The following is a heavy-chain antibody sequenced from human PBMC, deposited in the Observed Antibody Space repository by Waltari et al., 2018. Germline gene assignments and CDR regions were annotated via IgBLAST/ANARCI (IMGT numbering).Heavy chain of an antibody. V-gene: IGHV3-23*01. CDR1: GFTFSSYA. Sequence: EVQLLESGGGLVQPGGSLRLSCAASGFTFSSYAMSWVRQAPGQGLEWFSAISGSGGSTYYADSVKGRFTISRDNSKNTLYLQMNSLRAEDTAVYYCAKDNGYSYATGGGYFDYWGQGTLVTVSS. CDR2: ISGSGGST. D-gene: IGHD5-18*01. J-gene: IGHJ4*02. CDR3: AKDNGYSYATGGGYFDY.